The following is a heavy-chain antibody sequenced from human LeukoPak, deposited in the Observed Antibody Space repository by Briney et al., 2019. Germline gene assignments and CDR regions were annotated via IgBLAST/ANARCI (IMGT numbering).Heavy chain of an antibody. CDR2: IYYSGST. CDR1: GGSISSYY. CDR3: ARVGEVGLVDY. V-gene: IGHV4-59*12. D-gene: IGHD1-26*01. J-gene: IGHJ4*02. Sequence: SETLSLTCTVSGGSISSYYWSWIRQPPGKGLEWIGYIYYSGSTYYNPSLKSRVTISVDTSKNQFSLKLSSVTAADTAVYYCARVGEVGLVDYWGQGTLVTVSS.